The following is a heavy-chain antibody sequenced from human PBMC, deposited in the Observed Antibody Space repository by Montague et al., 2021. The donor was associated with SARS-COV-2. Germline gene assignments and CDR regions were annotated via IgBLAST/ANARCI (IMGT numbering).Heavy chain of an antibody. Sequence: SLRLSCAASGFTFSGCVLAWVRQVPGRGMEWVAAISAGGGRTSHADSVKGRFIISRDNSKNTLYVQMNSLRAEDTAVYYCARVGSSWYEDYWGQGTPVTVSS. V-gene: IGHV3-23*01. J-gene: IGHJ4*02. CDR3: ARVGSSWYEDY. D-gene: IGHD6-13*01. CDR1: GFTFSGCV. CDR2: ISAGGGRT.